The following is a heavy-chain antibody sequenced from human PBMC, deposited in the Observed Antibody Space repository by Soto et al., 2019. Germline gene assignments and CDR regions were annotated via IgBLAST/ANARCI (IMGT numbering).Heavy chain of an antibody. Sequence: SETLSLTCTVSGGSISSGGYYWSWSRQHPGKGLEWIGYIYYSGSTYYNPSLKSRVTISVDTSKNQFSLKLSSVTAADTAVYYCARGGSSFGRVVIWFDPWGQGTLVTVSS. J-gene: IGHJ5*02. V-gene: IGHV4-31*03. CDR3: ARGGSSFGRVVIWFDP. D-gene: IGHD6-13*01. CDR1: GGSISSGGYY. CDR2: IYYSGST.